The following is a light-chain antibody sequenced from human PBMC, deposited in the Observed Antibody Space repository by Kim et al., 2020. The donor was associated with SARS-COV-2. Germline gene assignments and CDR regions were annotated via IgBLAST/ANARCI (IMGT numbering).Light chain of an antibody. J-gene: IGLJ2*01. Sequence: SALTQPASVSGSPGQSITISCTGTSSDVGGYNYVSWYQQHPGKAPKLMIYDVSNRPSGVSNRFSGSKSGNTASLTISGLQAEDEADYYCSSYTGADTVLFGGGTQLTVL. CDR2: DVS. CDR1: SSDVGGYNY. CDR3: SSYTGADTVL. V-gene: IGLV2-14*03.